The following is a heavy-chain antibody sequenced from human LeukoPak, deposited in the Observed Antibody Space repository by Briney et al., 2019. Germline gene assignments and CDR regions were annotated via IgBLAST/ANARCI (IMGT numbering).Heavy chain of an antibody. V-gene: IGHV3-21*01. CDR1: GYTFDDYG. Sequence: GGSLRLSCAASGYTFDDYGMHWVRQAPGKGLEWVSSIGRSSSNIYHADSVKGRFTISRDNAKNSLYLQMNSLRAEDTAVYYCARDPLNYGGNGYWGQGTLVTVSS. D-gene: IGHD4-23*01. CDR2: IGRSSSNI. J-gene: IGHJ4*02. CDR3: ARDPLNYGGNGY.